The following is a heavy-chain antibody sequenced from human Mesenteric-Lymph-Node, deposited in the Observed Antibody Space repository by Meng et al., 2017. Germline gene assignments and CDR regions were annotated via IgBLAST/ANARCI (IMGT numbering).Heavy chain of an antibody. D-gene: IGHD3-10*01. J-gene: IGHJ4*02. V-gene: IGHV3-21*04. Sequence: GESLKISCAASGFTFSSYSMNWVRQAPGKGLEWVSSISSSSSYIYYADSVKGRFTISRDNAKNSLYLQMNSLRAEDTALYYCASHGSGSYLSDYWGQGTLVTVSS. CDR3: ASHGSGSYLSDY. CDR1: GFTFSSYS. CDR2: ISSSSSYI.